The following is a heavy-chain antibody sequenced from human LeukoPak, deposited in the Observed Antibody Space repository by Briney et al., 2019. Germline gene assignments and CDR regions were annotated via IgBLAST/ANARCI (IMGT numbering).Heavy chain of an antibody. CDR2: ISSHGDRT. Sequence: GGSLRLSCAASGFTFDNYPMCWVRQAPGKGPEYVSGISSHGDRTYYADAVKGRFTISRDNSKNTLYLQMGSLRGEDMAVYYCARTHSQGYNYGMTSGAKGPRSPSP. D-gene: IGHD5-18*01. CDR1: GFTFDNYP. V-gene: IGHV3-64*02. J-gene: IGHJ6*02. CDR3: ARTHSQGYNYGMTS.